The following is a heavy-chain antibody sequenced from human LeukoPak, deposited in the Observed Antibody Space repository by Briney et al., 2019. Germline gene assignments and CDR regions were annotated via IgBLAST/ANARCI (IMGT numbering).Heavy chain of an antibody. CDR3: ATDSYDST. V-gene: IGHV3-15*07. CDR2: IRSNSDGGTI. J-gene: IGHJ5*02. Sequence: PGGSLRLSCATSGFIFSNAWMNWVRQAPGKGLEWVGRIRSNSDGGTIDYAAPVKGRFTLSRDDSKTTLYLQMNSLQTEDTAVYYCATDSYDSTWGQGTLVTVSS. CDR1: GFIFSNAW. D-gene: IGHD3-22*01.